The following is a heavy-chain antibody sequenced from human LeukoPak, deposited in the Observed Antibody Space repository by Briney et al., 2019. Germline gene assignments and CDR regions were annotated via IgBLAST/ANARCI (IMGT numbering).Heavy chain of an antibody. CDR2: IWFDGSGT. CDR3: ARYASTHYFDS. D-gene: IGHD2-2*01. J-gene: IGHJ4*02. V-gene: IGHV3-33*01. CDR1: GFTFSNYG. Sequence: GGSLRLSCVASGFTFSNYGMHWVRQAPGKGLEWVAIIWFDGSGTYYADSVKGRVTFSRDNSKNTLYLQMNSLRAEDTAMYYCARYASTHYFDSWGQGTLVTVSS.